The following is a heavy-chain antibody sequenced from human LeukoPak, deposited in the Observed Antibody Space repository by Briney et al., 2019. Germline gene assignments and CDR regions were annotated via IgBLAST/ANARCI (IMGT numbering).Heavy chain of an antibody. CDR3: AKDRIVVVTDAFDI. Sequence: TGGSLRLSCAASGFTFSSYAMSWVRQAAGKGLEWVSAISGSGGSTYYADSVKGRFTISRHNSKNTLYLQMNSLRAEDTAVYYCAKDRIVVVTDAFDIWGQGTMVTVSS. CDR2: ISGSGGST. V-gene: IGHV3-23*01. D-gene: IGHD2-21*02. CDR1: GFTFSSYA. J-gene: IGHJ3*02.